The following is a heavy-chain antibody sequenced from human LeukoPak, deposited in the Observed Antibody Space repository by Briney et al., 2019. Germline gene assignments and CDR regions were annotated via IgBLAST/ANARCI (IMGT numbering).Heavy chain of an antibody. CDR1: GYTFTGYF. D-gene: IGHD2-21*02. Sequence: VASVKVSCKASGYTFTGYFMHWVRQAPGQGLEWMGWINPSIGDAYYAQKVQGRVTMTRDRSINTAYMELSRLTSDDTAVYYCARMDLDGGDSIGFDSWGQGTLVTVSS. J-gene: IGHJ5*01. CDR3: ARMDLDGGDSIGFDS. CDR2: INPSIGDA. V-gene: IGHV1-2*02.